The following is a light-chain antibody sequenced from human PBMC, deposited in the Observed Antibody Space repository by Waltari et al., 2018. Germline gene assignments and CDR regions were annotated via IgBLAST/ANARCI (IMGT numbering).Light chain of an antibody. V-gene: IGLV2-23*01. J-gene: IGLJ3*02. CDR3: CSYAPSSTVWV. Sequence: QSALTQPASVSGSPGQSITISCTGTSSDVGSYNLVSWYQQHPGKAPKLMIYEGSKRPSGVSNRFSGSKSGNTASLAICGLQADDEADYYCCSYAPSSTVWVFGGGTKLTVL. CDR1: SSDVGSYNL. CDR2: EGS.